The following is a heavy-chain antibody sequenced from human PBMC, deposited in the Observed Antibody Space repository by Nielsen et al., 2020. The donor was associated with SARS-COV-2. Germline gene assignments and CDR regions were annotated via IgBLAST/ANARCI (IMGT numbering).Heavy chain of an antibody. CDR3: AKTHYYSGRRFDP. Sequence: SKTLSLTCAVSGGSISTNEYYWSWLRQHPGKGLEWIGYIHYVGSTYYNPSLQGRVTMSVDTSENQFSLKLKSVTAADTAVYYCAKTHYYSGRRFDPWGQGTLVTVSS. CDR1: GGSISTNEYY. J-gene: IGHJ5*02. V-gene: IGHV4-31*11. CDR2: IHYVGST. D-gene: IGHD3-10*01.